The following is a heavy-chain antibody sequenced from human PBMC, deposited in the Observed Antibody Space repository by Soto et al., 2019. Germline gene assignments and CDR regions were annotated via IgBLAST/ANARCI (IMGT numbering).Heavy chain of an antibody. CDR2: ISSSSSYI. V-gene: IGHV3-21*01. Sequence: GGSLRLSCAASGFTFSSYSMNWVRQAPGKGLEWVSSISSSSSYIYYADSVKGRFTISRDNAKNSLYLQMNSLRAEDTAVYYCAHQPAPDGAFAIWGQGTMVTVSS. CDR1: GFTFSSYS. J-gene: IGHJ3*02. CDR3: AHQPAPDGAFAI.